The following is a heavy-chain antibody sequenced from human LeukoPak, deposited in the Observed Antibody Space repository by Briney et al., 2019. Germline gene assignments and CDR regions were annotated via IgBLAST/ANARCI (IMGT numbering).Heavy chain of an antibody. CDR2: ISSSSSYI. J-gene: IGHJ3*02. Sequence: PGRSLRLSCAASGFTFSSYSMNWVRQAPGKGLELVSSISSSSSYIYYADSVKGRFTISRDNAKNSLYLQMNSLRAEDTAVYYCAREGANDAFDIWGQGTMVTVSS. CDR1: GFTFSSYS. V-gene: IGHV3-21*01. CDR3: AREGANDAFDI. D-gene: IGHD1-26*01.